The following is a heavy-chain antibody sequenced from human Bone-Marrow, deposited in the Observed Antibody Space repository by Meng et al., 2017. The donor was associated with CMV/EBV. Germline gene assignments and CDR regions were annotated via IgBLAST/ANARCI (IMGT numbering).Heavy chain of an antibody. V-gene: IGHV3-15*01. CDR2: IKSNTEGGTI. J-gene: IGHJ4*02. CDR3: ARGYSHDTDYFDY. CDR1: GFTFPHAW. D-gene: IGHD5-18*01. Sequence: SGFTFPHAWMSWARQAPGKGLEWIGLIKSNTEGGTIDYAAPVKGRFIISRDDSKNALYLQINSLRNEDTAVYYCARGYSHDTDYFDYWGQGTLVTVSS.